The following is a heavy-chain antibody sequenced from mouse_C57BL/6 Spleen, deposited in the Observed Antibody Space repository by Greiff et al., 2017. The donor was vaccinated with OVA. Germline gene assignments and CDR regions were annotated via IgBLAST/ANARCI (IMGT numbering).Heavy chain of an antibody. Sequence: VQLQQSGPELVKPGASVKISCKASGYSFTGYYMNWVKQSPEKSLEWIGEINPSTGGTTYNQKFKAKATLTVDKSSSTAYMQLKSLTSEDSAVYYCARGGNSDYWGQGTTLTVSS. J-gene: IGHJ2*01. CDR2: INPSTGGT. CDR1: GYSFTGYY. V-gene: IGHV1-42*01. D-gene: IGHD2-1*01. CDR3: ARGGNSDY.